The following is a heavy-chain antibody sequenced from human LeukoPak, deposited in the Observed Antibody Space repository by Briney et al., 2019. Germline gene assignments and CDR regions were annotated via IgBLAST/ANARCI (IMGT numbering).Heavy chain of an antibody. CDR3: ARDCGGWEIFDY. CDR1: GFTFSSYN. D-gene: IGHD6-19*01. J-gene: IGHJ4*02. CDR2: ISSSSTSI. Sequence: PGGSLRLSCAASGFTFSSYNMNWVRQAPGKGLEWVSSISSSSTSIYYADSVKGRFTVSRDDAKNSLYLQMNSLRAEDTAVYYCARDCGGWEIFDYWGQGTLVTVSS. V-gene: IGHV3-21*01.